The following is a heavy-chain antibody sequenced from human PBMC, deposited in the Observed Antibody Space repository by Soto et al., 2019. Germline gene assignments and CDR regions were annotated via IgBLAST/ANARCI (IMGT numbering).Heavy chain of an antibody. CDR1: GFVFKDYS. V-gene: IGHV3-73*01. CDR3: TRLIRAAHYY. J-gene: IGHJ4*02. Sequence: EVLLVESGGGLVQPGGSLKLSCAASGFVFKDYSIHWVRQASGKGLEWVGCIRDKANNYATSYAASVKGRFTSSRDDSSNTAFLQMHSLKTEDTAIYYCTRLIRAAHYYCFQGTRVTVSS. D-gene: IGHD6-13*01. CDR2: IRDKANNYAT.